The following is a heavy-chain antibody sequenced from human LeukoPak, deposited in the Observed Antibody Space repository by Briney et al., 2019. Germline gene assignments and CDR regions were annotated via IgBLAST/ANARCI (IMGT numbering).Heavy chain of an antibody. V-gene: IGHV3-9*01. Sequence: SGGSLRLSCAASGFTLDDYAMHWVRQAPGKGLEWVSGISWNSGSIDYADSVRGRFTISRVNAKHSLYLQMNSLRAEDTALYYCAKDGGYHFDYWGQGTLVTVSS. CDR2: ISWNSGSI. J-gene: IGHJ4*02. D-gene: IGHD5-12*01. CDR3: AKDGGYHFDY. CDR1: GFTLDDYA.